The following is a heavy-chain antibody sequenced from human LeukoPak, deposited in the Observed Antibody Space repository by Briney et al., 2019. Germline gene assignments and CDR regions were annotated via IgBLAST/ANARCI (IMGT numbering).Heavy chain of an antibody. J-gene: IGHJ4*02. D-gene: IGHD3/OR15-3a*01. CDR3: LSDPYLAKFWTGYPHY. V-gene: IGHV3-74*01. Sequence: GGSLRLSCAASGFIYRHSRMLGVRQAPGKGLLWVSRINSDGTTTYYADSVKGRFTISRDNAKNTLFLQMNSLRPEDTALYYCLSDPYLAKFWTGYPHYCGQGTLATVSS. CDR2: INSDGTTT. CDR1: GFIYRHSR.